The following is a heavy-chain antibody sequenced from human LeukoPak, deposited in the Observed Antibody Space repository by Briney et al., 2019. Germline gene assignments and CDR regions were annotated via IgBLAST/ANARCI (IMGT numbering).Heavy chain of an antibody. CDR1: GFTFNSCP. CDR3: VKESGFMVAPNSAFDI. CDR2: ISRNGGST. D-gene: IGHD4/OR15-4a*01. V-gene: IGHV3-64D*06. J-gene: IGHJ3*02. Sequence: GGSLRLSCSASGFTFNSCPVHWVRQAPGKGLEYVSGISRNGGSTYYADSVKGRFTISRDNSKNTLYLQMSSLRAEDTAVYYCVKESGFMVAPNSAFDIWGQGTMVTVSS.